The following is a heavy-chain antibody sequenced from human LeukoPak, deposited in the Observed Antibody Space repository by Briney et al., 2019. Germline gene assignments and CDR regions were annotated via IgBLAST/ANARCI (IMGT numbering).Heavy chain of an antibody. J-gene: IGHJ6*03. D-gene: IGHD2-2*01. CDR3: ARLRGYCSSTSCPIMTRDYYYYMDV. V-gene: IGHV4-39*07. CDR1: GGSISSSSYY. Sequence: PSETLSLTCTVSGGSISSSSYYWGWIRQPPGKGLEWIGSIYYSGSTYYNPSLKSRVTISVDTSKNQFSLKLSSVTAADTAVYYCARLRGYCSSTSCPIMTRDYYYYMDVWGKGTTVTVSS. CDR2: IYYSGST.